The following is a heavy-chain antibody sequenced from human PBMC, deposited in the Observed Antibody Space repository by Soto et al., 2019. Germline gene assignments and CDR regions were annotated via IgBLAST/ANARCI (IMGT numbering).Heavy chain of an antibody. J-gene: IGHJ6*01. CDR3: ARADCTGAYCYSWPFNYVVDV. CDR2: IWYDGSNK. V-gene: IGHV3-33*08. CDR1: GFTFNTYG. Sequence: QVQLVESGGGVVQPGGSLRLSCTTSGFTFNTYGMHWVRQAPGKGLEWVAIIWYDGSNKYYADSVKGRFTISRDNSKNTLYLQMNSLRAEDTALYYCARADCTGAYCYSWPFNYVVDVW. D-gene: IGHD2-15*01.